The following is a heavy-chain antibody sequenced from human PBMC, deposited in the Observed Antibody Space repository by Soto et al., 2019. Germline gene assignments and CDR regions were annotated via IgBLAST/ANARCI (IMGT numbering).Heavy chain of an antibody. CDR3: ARGGHCTNGVCSALDY. CDR2: IYYGGSA. V-gene: IGHV4-59*08. D-gene: IGHD2-8*01. CDR1: GGSISTSY. Sequence: QVELQESRPGLVKPSGTLSLTSTVFGGSISTSYWSGNRQPPGEGLERVGYIYYGGSANYNPALNSRVTISVHTPKNQSPLKLRSVTAADTALYYCARGGHCTNGVCSALDYWGQGTLVTVSS. J-gene: IGHJ4*02.